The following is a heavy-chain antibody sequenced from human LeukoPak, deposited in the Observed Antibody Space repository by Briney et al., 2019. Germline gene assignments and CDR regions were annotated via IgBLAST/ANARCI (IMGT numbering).Heavy chain of an antibody. CDR1: GFTFSSYA. CDR3: AREVDTAMVEGDLVDY. D-gene: IGHD5-18*01. CDR2: ISGSGGST. J-gene: IGHJ4*02. V-gene: IGHV3-23*01. Sequence: PGGSLRLSCAASGFTFSSYAMSWVRQAPGKGLEWVSAISGSGGSTYYADSVKGRFTISRDNAKNSLYLQMNSLRAEDTAVYYCAREVDTAMVEGDLVDYWGQGTLVTVSS.